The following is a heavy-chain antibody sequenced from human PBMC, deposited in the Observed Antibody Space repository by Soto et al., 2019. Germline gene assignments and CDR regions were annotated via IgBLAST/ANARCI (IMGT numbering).Heavy chain of an antibody. D-gene: IGHD3-10*01. CDR2: IWYDGSNK. Sequence: GGSLRLSCATSGFTFSSYGMHWVRQAPGKGLEWVAVIWYDGSNKYYADSVKGRFTISRDNSKNTLYLQMNSLRAEDTAVYYCARDGLLWFGEFYYYYYGMDVWGQGTTVTVSS. V-gene: IGHV3-33*01. CDR3: ARDGLLWFGEFYYYYYGMDV. J-gene: IGHJ6*02. CDR1: GFTFSSYG.